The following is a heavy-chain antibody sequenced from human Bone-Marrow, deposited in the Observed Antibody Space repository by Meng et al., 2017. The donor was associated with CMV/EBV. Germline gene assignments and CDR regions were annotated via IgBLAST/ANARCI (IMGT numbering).Heavy chain of an antibody. CDR3: ANSRYSSSWYAF. CDR2: INPSSGGT. Sequence: ASVKVSCKASGYTFTAYYMHWLRQAPGQGLEWMGWINPSSGGTSYAQKYQGRVTMTTDTSISTAYMELSNLTSDDTAVFYCANSRYSSSWYAFWGQGNLVTVAS. V-gene: IGHV1-2*02. CDR1: GYTFTAYY. D-gene: IGHD5-18*01. J-gene: IGHJ5*01.